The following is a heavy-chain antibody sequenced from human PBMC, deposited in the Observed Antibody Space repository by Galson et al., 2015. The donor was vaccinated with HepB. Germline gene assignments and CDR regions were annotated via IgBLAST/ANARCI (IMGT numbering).Heavy chain of an antibody. Sequence: SLRLSCAASGFTFSSYSMNWVRQAPGKGLEWVSSISSSSSYIYYADSVKGRFTISRDNAKNSLYLQMNSLRAEDTAVYYCAKCPLYCSGGSCYSGGWDYYHGMDVWGQGTTVTVSS. CDR2: ISSSSSYI. J-gene: IGHJ6*02. D-gene: IGHD2-15*01. V-gene: IGHV3-21*04. CDR3: AKCPLYCSGGSCYSGGWDYYHGMDV. CDR1: GFTFSSYS.